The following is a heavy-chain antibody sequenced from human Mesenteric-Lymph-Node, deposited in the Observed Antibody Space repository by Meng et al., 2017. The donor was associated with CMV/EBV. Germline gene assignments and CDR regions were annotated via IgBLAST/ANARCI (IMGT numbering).Heavy chain of an antibody. CDR3: ARFKLELDY. CDR2: IYYTGTT. CDR1: RGSINSASYY. V-gene: IGHV4-39*07. D-gene: IGHD1-1*01. J-gene: IGHJ4*02. Sequence: AETLSLTCTVSRGSINSASYYWGWIRQPPGKDLEWIGTIYYTGTTYYNPSLKSRVTISVDTSKNQFSLKLSSVTAADTAVYYCARFKLELDYWGQGTLVTVSS.